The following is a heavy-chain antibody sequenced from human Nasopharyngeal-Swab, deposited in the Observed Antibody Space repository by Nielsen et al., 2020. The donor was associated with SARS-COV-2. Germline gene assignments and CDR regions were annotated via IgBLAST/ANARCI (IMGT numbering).Heavy chain of an antibody. V-gene: IGHV3-23*01. J-gene: IGHJ6*02. Sequence: GESLKISCAASGFTFSNFAMSWVRQAPGKGLEWVSVISGDSDSTYYTDSVRGRFTISRDNSKNTLNLQMNSLRAGDTAVYYCARERTDCSGGSCYSYGMDVWGQGTTVTVSS. CDR1: GFTFSNFA. CDR3: ARERTDCSGGSCYSYGMDV. D-gene: IGHD2-15*01. CDR2: ISGDSDST.